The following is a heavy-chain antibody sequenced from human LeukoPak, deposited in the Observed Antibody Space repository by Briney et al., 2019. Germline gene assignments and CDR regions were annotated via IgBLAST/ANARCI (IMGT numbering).Heavy chain of an antibody. J-gene: IGHJ2*01. CDR3: ARLTAYFDL. CDR1: GGSISSSY. CDR2: IYYGGST. V-gene: IGHV4-59*08. Sequence: SETLSLTCTVSGGSISSSYWSWIRQPPGKGLEWIGYIYYGGSTNYNPSLKSRVTMSVDTSKNQFSLKVTSVTAADTAVYYCARLTAYFDLWGRGPLVTVSS.